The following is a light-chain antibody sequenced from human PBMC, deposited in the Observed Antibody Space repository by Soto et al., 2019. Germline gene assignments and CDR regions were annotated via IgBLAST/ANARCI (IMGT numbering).Light chain of an antibody. CDR3: QTYDSSRVV. CDR1: SSNIGAGYD. CDR2: GNS. Sequence: QSVLTQPPSVSGAPGQRVTISCTGSSSNIGAGYDVHWYQQLPGTAPKLLIYGNSNRPSGVPDRFSGSKSGTSASLAITGLQAEDDADYYCQTYDSSRVVFGGGTKVTVL. J-gene: IGLJ2*01. V-gene: IGLV1-40*01.